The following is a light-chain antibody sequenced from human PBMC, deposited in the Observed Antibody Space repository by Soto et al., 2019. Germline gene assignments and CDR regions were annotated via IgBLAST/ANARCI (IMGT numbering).Light chain of an antibody. J-gene: IGKJ1*01. CDR3: QQYDYSRT. V-gene: IGKV1-5*01. CDR2: DVS. CDR1: QNISAS. Sequence: LSASEGDSVTITCRASQNISASLAWYQQKPGEAPKRLIYDVSNLESGVPSRFSGSGSGTEFSRTIRSLQPDDFATYYFQQYDYSRTFGQGTKVDI.